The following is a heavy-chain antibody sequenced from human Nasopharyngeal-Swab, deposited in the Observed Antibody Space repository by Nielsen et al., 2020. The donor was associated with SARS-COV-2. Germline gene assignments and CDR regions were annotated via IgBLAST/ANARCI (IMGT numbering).Heavy chain of an antibody. J-gene: IGHJ6*03. CDR2: ISGSGGST. D-gene: IGHD3-22*01. CDR3: AKDEPYYDSSGYNYYYYYYMDV. CDR1: GFTFSSYA. V-gene: IGHV3-23*01. Sequence: GGSLRLSCAASGFTFSSYAMSWVRQAPGKGLEWVSAISGSGGSTYYADSVKGRFTISRDNSKNTLYLQMNSLRAEDTAVYYCAKDEPYYDSSGYNYYYYYYMDVWGKGTTVNVSS.